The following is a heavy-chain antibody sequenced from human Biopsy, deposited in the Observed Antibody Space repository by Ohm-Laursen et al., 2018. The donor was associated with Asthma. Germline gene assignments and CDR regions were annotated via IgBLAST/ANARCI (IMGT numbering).Heavy chain of an antibody. CDR3: ARASVAASSNWFDP. Sequence: TLSLTCTVSGDSISNGGYYWSWIRQHPGKGLEWIGYMYYSGSTSYNPSLKGGVTISVDTSKNQFSLKLSSVTAADTAVYYCARASVAASSNWFDPWGQGTLVTVSS. CDR2: MYYSGST. CDR1: GDSISNGGYY. V-gene: IGHV4-30-4*08. J-gene: IGHJ5*02. D-gene: IGHD6-19*01.